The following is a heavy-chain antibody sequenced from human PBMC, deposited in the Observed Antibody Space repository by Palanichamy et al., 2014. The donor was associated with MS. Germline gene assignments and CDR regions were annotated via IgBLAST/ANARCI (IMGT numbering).Heavy chain of an antibody. CDR1: GYSFTSYW. J-gene: IGHJ6*02. D-gene: IGHD6-6*01. CDR2: IDPSDSYT. Sequence: EVQLVQSGAEAKKPGESLRISCKGSGYSFTSYWISWVRQMPGKGLEWMGRIDPSDSYTNYSPSFQGHVTISADKSISTAYLQWSSLKASDTAMYYCASTDSSSSHFYYYALDVWGQGTTVTVSS. V-gene: IGHV5-10-1*03. CDR3: ASTDSSSSHFYYYALDV.